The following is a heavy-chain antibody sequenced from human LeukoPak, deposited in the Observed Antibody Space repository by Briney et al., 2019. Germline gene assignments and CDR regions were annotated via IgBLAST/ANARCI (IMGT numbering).Heavy chain of an antibody. D-gene: IGHD1-26*01. Sequence: PGESLKISGKGSGYSFTSYWIGWVRQMPGKGLEWMGIIYPGDSDTRYSPSFQGQVTISADKSISTAYLQWSSLKASDTAMYYCASLEVGAYGGSRFDYWGQGTLVTVSS. CDR2: IYPGDSDT. CDR3: ASLEVGAYGGSRFDY. CDR1: GYSFTSYW. J-gene: IGHJ4*02. V-gene: IGHV5-51*01.